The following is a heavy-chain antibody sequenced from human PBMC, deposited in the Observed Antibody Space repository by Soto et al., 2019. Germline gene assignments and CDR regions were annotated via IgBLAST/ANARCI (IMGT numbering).Heavy chain of an antibody. D-gene: IGHD1-26*01. CDR2: IYPGDSDT. V-gene: IGHV5-51*01. CDR1: GYSFTSYW. CDR3: ARHNLPSSGSYYYYYGMDV. J-gene: IGHJ6*02. Sequence: GESLKISCKGSGYSFTSYWIGWVRQMPGKGLEWMGIIYPGDSDTRYSPSFQGQVTSSADKSISTAYLQWSILKASDTAMYYCARHNLPSSGSYYYYYGMDVWGQGTTVTVSS.